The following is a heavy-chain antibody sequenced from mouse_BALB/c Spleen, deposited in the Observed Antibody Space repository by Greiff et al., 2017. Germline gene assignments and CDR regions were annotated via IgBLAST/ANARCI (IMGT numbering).Heavy chain of an antibody. V-gene: IGHV5-6-5*01. J-gene: IGHJ4*01. Sequence: EVQGVESGGGLVKPGGSLKLSCAASGFTFSSYAMSWVRQTPEKRLEWVASISSGGSTYYPDSVKGRFTISRDNARNILYLQMSILRSEDTAMYYCARTLYGSTYYYAMDYWGQGTSVTVSS. CDR1: GFTFSSYA. CDR2: ISSGGST. D-gene: IGHD1-1*01. CDR3: ARTLYGSTYYYAMDY.